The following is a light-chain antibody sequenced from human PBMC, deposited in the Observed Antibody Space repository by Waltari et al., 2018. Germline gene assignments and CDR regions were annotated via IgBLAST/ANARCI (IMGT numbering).Light chain of an antibody. CDR1: QSISSY. CDR2: AAS. CDR3: QQSYSTPPYT. V-gene: IGKV1-39*01. J-gene: IGKJ2*01. Sequence: DIQMTQSPSSMSASVGERVTINCRASQSISSYLNWYQQKPGKAPKLLIYAASSLQSGVPSRFSGSGSGTDFTLTISSLQPEDFATYYCQQSYSTPPYTFGQGTKLEIK.